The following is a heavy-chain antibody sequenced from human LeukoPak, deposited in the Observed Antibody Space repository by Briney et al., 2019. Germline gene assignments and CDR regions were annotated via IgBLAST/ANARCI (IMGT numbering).Heavy chain of an antibody. CDR1: GGSINSDSYY. Sequence: SETLSLTCTVSGGSINSDSYYWSWIRQPAGKGLEWIGRIYTSGSTNYNPSLKSRVTISVDTSKNQFSLKLSSVTAADTAVYYCARSYLWELLGVAFDLWGQGTMVTVSS. V-gene: IGHV4-61*02. CDR2: IYTSGST. J-gene: IGHJ3*01. D-gene: IGHD1-26*01. CDR3: ARSYLWELLGVAFDL.